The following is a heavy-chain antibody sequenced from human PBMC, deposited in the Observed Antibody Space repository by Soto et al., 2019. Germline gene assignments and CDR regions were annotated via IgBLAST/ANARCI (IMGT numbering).Heavy chain of an antibody. CDR1: CYCISSGSY. D-gene: IGHD6-19*01. CDR2: IYHGATD. J-gene: IGHJ4*01. CDR3: ARVHVTVAAGSTFDY. V-gene: IGHV4-38-2*02. Sequence: SETLSLTCTVSCYCISSGSYYAGIRQPPGKGQEFIARIYHGATDFSNPSLNSRITISVDTSNNQFSLKLTSVTAADTAAYPSARVHVTVAAGSTFDYWGHGTMVTVSS.